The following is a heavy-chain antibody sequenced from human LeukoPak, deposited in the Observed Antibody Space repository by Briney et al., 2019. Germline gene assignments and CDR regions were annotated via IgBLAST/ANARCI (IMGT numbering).Heavy chain of an antibody. CDR3: ARDPKVGDTTNWFDP. CDR1: GGTFSSYA. D-gene: IGHD1-26*01. J-gene: IGHJ5*02. Sequence: ASLKVSCKAPGGTFSSYAVCCVRQAPGQGLEWMGRIIPILGIANYAQKFQGRVTITADKSTSTAYMELSSLRSEDTAVYYCARDPKVGDTTNWFDPWGQGTLVTVSS. V-gene: IGHV1-69*04. CDR2: IIPILGIA.